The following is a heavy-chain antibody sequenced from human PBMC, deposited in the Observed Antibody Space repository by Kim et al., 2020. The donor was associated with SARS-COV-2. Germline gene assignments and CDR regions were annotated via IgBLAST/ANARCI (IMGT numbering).Heavy chain of an antibody. CDR3: ARIYGIAVAGRSYCDF. J-gene: IGHJ4*02. CDR1: GFSLSTSGMC. Sequence: SGPTLVNPTQTLTLTCTFSGFSLSTSGMCVSWIRQPPGKALEWLARIDCDGDKHYSTSLKTGLTISKDTSKNQVVLKVTNVDPVDTATYHCARIYGIAVAGRSYCDFWGQGTLVTVSS. V-gene: IGHV2-70*11. CDR2: IDCDGDK. D-gene: IGHD6-19*01.